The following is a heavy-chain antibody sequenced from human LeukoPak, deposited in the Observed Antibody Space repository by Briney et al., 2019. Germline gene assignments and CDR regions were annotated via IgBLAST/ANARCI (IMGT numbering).Heavy chain of an antibody. CDR2: ISSSGSTI. J-gene: IGHJ6*02. V-gene: IGHV3-48*03. CDR3: ARDGVPAAGSSLRYYCMDV. CDR1: GFTFSSYV. D-gene: IGHD2-2*01. Sequence: GGSLRLSCATSGFTFSSYVMNWVRQAPGKGLEWVSYISSSGSTIYYADSVKGRFTISRDNAKNSLYLQMNSLRAEDTAVYYCARDGVPAAGSSLRYYCMDVWGQGTTVTVSS.